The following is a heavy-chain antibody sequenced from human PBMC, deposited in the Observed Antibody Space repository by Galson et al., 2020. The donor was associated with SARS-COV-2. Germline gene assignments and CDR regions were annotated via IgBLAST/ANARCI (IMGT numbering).Heavy chain of an antibody. D-gene: IGHD3-3*01. V-gene: IGHV2-70*01. Sequence: SGPTLVKPTHTLTITCTFSGFSLSTSAVCVSWIRQPPAKALAWLSHIDCDGDKYSITSQNTKLTISKDTSNNQVVLTMTNMDPMDTATYYCARIQAIFDLNYFYYYGMDVWGQGTTVTVSS. J-gene: IGHJ6*02. CDR3: ARIQAIFDLNYFYYYGMDV. CDR2: IDCDGDK. CDR1: GFSLSTSAVC.